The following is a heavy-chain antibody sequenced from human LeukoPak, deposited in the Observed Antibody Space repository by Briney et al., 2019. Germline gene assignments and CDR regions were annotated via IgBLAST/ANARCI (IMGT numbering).Heavy chain of an antibody. CDR3: SRESGAFCPFGF. J-gene: IGHJ4*02. CDR2: ISLSGLT. D-gene: IGHD1-26*01. Sequence: PGTLSLTCGVSGGSISGTNWWSWVRQPPGQGLEWIGEISLSGLTNYNPSLKSRVTMSLDRSKNHLSLNLTSVTAADTAVYFCSRESGAFCPFGFWGQGILVTVSS. CDR1: GGSISGTNW. V-gene: IGHV4-4*01.